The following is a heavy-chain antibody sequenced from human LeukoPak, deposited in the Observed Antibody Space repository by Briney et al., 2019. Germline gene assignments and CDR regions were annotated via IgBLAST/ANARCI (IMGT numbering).Heavy chain of an antibody. J-gene: IGHJ4*02. V-gene: IGHV3-64*04. CDR2: ISSNGGST. CDR3: AKGGKWDVTPFDY. CDR1: GFTFSSYA. Sequence: GGSLRLSCSASGFTFSSYAMHWVRQAPGKGLEYVSAISSNGGSTYYADSVKGRFTISRDNSKNTLYLQMNSLRAEDTAVYYCAKGGKWDVTPFDYWGQGTLVTVSS. D-gene: IGHD1-26*01.